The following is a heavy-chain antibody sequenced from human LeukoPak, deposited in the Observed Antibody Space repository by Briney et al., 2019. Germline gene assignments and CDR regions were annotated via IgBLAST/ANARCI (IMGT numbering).Heavy chain of an antibody. D-gene: IGHD2-2*01. Sequence: ASVKVSCKVSGDTLTELSMHWVRQAPGQGLERMGGFDPEDGETIYAQKFQGRVTMTEDTSTDTAYMELNSLRSDDTAVYYCATDPGEIVPAAKGPRGDYCYGMDVWGQGTTVTVSS. CDR1: GDTLTELS. CDR3: ATDPGEIVPAAKGPRGDYCYGMDV. V-gene: IGHV1-24*01. J-gene: IGHJ6*02. CDR2: FDPEDGET.